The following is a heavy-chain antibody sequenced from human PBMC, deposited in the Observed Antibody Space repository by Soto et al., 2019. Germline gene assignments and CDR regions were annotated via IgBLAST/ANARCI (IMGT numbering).Heavy chain of an antibody. CDR3: AVNYYGLDV. Sequence: EVQLLESGGGLVQPGGSLRLSCAASGFRFSDFYMDWVRQTPGKGLEWVGRTRNEASSYSTDYAASVKGRFTISRHGSQNSLLLQMNSLKTEDTAVYYCAVNYYGLDVLGQGTTVTVSS. J-gene: IGHJ6*02. V-gene: IGHV3-72*01. CDR2: TRNEASSYST. CDR1: GFRFSDFY.